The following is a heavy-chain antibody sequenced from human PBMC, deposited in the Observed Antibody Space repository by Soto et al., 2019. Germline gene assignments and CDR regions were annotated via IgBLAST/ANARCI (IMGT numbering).Heavy chain of an antibody. J-gene: IGHJ4*02. CDR2: IKSKTDGGTT. V-gene: IGHV3-15*01. D-gene: IGHD3-10*01. CDR1: GFTFSNAW. CDR3: TTDWLLWFGELGL. Sequence: EVQLVESGGGLVKPGGSLRLSCAASGFTFSNAWMSWVRQAPGKGLEWVGRIKSKTDGGTTDYAAPVKGRFTISRDDSKNTPYLQMNSLKTEDTAVYYCTTDWLLWFGELGLWGQGTLVTVSS.